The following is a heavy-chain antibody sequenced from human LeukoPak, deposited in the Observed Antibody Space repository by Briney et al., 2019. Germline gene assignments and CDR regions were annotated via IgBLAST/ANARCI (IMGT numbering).Heavy chain of an antibody. CDR2: ISDIGNT. J-gene: IGHJ4*02. V-gene: IGHV4-59*01. Sequence: SETLSLTCTVSGGSISSYYWSWIRQPPGKGLEWIGYISDIGNTKYNPFLKSRVTISLDTSKNRFSLKLSSVTAADTAVYYCARLGPVEAPFDYWGQGTLVTVSS. CDR1: GGSISSYY. CDR3: ARLGPVEAPFDY.